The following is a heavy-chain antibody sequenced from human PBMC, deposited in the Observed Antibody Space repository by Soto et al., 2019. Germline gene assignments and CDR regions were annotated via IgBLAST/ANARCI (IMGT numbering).Heavy chain of an antibody. CDR1: GFTFDDYA. V-gene: IGHV3-9*01. J-gene: IGHJ1*01. CDR3: AKDLSIAAAGTGLLQH. Sequence: GGSLRLSCAASGFTFDDYAMHWVRQAPGKGLEWVSGISWNSGSIGYADSVKGRFTISRDNAKNSLYLQMNSLRAEDTALYYCAKDLSIAAAGTGLLQHWGQGTLVTVSS. CDR2: ISWNSGSI. D-gene: IGHD6-13*01.